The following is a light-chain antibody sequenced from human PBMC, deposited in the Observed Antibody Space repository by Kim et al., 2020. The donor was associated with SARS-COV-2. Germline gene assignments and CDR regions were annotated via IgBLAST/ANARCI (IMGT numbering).Light chain of an antibody. CDR3: QQYGSSPRT. Sequence: LSPGEISTLACRATQSVSSSYLACYQQKPGQAPRLLIYGASSRAAGIPDRFSRSGSGTDFTLTISRLAPEDFAVYYCQQYGSSPRTFGQGPKLEI. J-gene: IGKJ2*01. V-gene: IGKV3-20*01. CDR1: QSVSSSY. CDR2: GAS.